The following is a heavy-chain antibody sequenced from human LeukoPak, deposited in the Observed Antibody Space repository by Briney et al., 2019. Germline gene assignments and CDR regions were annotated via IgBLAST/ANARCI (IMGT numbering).Heavy chain of an antibody. CDR2: INPNSGGT. J-gene: IGHJ4*02. Sequence: ASVKVSCKASGYTFTGYYMHWVRQAPGQGLEWMGWINPNSGGTNYAQKFQGRVTMTRDTSISTAYMELSRPRSDDTAVYYCAAEDRNSGYDDFDYWGQGTLVTVSS. CDR1: GYTFTGYY. D-gene: IGHD5-12*01. CDR3: AAEDRNSGYDDFDY. V-gene: IGHV1-2*02.